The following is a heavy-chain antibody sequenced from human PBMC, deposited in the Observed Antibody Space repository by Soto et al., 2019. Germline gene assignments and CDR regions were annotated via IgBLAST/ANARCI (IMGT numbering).Heavy chain of an antibody. J-gene: IGHJ5*02. CDR2: IDSAGDA. CDR1: GFTFSSND. V-gene: IGHV3-13*01. CDR3: TRGGIWGVSWNWFDT. D-gene: IGHD3-10*01. Sequence: EVQLVESGGGLVQPGGSLRLSCAASGFTFSSNDMHWVRQVTGKGVEWVSGIDSAGDAKYPASVKGRFTISRENAKNSLYLQMNSLRAEDTAMYYCTRGGIWGVSWNWFDTWGQGTLVTVSS.